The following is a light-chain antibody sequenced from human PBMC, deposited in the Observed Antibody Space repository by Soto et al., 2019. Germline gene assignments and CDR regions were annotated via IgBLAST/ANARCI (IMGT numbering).Light chain of an antibody. CDR1: QSVSSSC. CDR2: GAS. Sequence: VVAQSAGALSLSTGERATLSCRASQSVSSSCLAWYQQKPGQAPRLLIYGASSRATGIPDRFSGSGSGTHFTLTISRLEPEDTAVYSCQQSKRFGQGTKVDIK. CDR3: QQSKR. V-gene: IGKV3-20*01. J-gene: IGKJ1*01.